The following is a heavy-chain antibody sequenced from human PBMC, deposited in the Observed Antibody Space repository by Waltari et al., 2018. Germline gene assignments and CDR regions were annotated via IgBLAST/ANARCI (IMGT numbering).Heavy chain of an antibody. D-gene: IGHD3-10*01. Sequence: QVQLQESGPGLVKPSETLSLTCTVSGGSIRSHYWSWIRQPPGKGLEWIGYIYTSGSTNYNPSLKSRVTISVDTSKNQFSLKLSSVTAADTAVYYCARDTGSGENWFDPWGQGTLVTVSS. V-gene: IGHV4-4*08. J-gene: IGHJ5*02. CDR2: IYTSGST. CDR1: GGSIRSHY. CDR3: ARDTGSGENWFDP.